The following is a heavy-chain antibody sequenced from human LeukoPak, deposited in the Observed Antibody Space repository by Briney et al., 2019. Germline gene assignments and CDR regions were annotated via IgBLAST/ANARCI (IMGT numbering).Heavy chain of an antibody. V-gene: IGHV3-23*01. CDR2: ISGSAGSP. D-gene: IGHD3-10*01. CDR3: ARPYGSGTFDP. J-gene: IGHJ5*02. Sequence: PGRSLTLSCAASGFTFSNYAMTWARQAPGKGPEWVSTISGSAGSPYYADSVKGRFTISRDNSKNTLYLQMNSLRAEDTAVYYCARPYGSGTFDPWGQGSLVTVSS. CDR1: GFTFSNYA.